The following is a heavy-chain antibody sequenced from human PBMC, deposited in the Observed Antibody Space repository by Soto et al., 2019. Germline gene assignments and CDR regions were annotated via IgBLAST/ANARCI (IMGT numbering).Heavy chain of an antibody. D-gene: IGHD1-1*01. J-gene: IGHJ4*02. CDR2: MNPNTGNS. V-gene: IGHV1-8*01. CDR1: GYTFTSYD. CDR3: ARRAETNGWNGFGADKYYFDF. Sequence: ASVKVSCKASGYTFTSYDIYWVRQATGQGLEWMWWMNPNTGNSGYAQKFQGRVTMTSDTSISTAHMELSSLRSEDTAVYYCARRAETNGWNGFGADKYYFDFWGQGTLVTVSS.